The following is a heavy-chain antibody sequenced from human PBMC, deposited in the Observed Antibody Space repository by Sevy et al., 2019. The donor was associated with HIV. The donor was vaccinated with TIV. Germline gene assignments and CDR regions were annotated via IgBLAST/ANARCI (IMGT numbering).Heavy chain of an antibody. Sequence: SETLSLTCTVSGGSISSYYWSWIRQPAGKGLEWIGRIYTSGSTNYNPSLKSRVTMSVDTSKNQFSLKLSSVTAADTAMYYCARDGNGYNYRDAFDIWGQGTMVTVSS. CDR1: GGSISSYY. D-gene: IGHD5-12*01. CDR3: ARDGNGYNYRDAFDI. V-gene: IGHV4-4*07. J-gene: IGHJ3*02. CDR2: IYTSGST.